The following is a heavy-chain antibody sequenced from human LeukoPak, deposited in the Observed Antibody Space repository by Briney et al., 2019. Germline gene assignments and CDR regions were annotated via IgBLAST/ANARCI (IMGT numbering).Heavy chain of an antibody. J-gene: IGHJ4*02. D-gene: IGHD6-13*01. CDR3: AISAAGRDY. V-gene: IGHV4-61*02. Sequence: SQTLSLTCTVSGGSISSGSYYWSWIRQPAGKGLEWIGRIYTSGSTNYNPSLKSRVTISVDTSKNQSSLKLSSVTAADTAVYYCAISAAGRDYWGQGTLVTVSS. CDR2: IYTSGST. CDR1: GGSISSGSYY.